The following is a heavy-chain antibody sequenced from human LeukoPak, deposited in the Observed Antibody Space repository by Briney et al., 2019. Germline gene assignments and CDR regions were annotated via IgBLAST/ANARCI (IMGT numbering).Heavy chain of an antibody. J-gene: IGHJ3*02. CDR3: ERDWEGFNFDI. CDR2: IHNTGST. Sequence: KPSETLSLTCTVSGGSVRSYYWSWIRQPPGEGVEWIAYIHNTGSTNYNPSLKSRVTISLDTSKNEFSLKLTSVTAADTAVYYCERDWEGFNFDIWGQGTMVTVSS. CDR1: GGSVRSYY. V-gene: IGHV4-59*02. D-gene: IGHD1-26*01.